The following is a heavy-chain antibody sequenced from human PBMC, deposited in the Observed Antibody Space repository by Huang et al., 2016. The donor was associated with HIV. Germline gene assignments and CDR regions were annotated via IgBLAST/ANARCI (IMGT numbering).Heavy chain of an antibody. CDR2: VNPGGST. V-gene: IGHV4-34*01. J-gene: IGHJ2*01. D-gene: IGHD6-19*01. CDR1: GGSLHGYY. CDR3: ATSRSGSGWFLDI. Sequence: QVQLYQWGAGPLRPSETLSLTCGVSGGSLHGYYWNWLRQSPGRGLEWIGAVNPGGSTKYNPSLKSRVTISVDTSKIQFSLNLTSVTATDTADYYCATSRSGSGWFLDIWGRGTLVSVS.